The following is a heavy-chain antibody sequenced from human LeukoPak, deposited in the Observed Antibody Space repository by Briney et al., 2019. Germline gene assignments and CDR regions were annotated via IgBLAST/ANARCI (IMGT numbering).Heavy chain of an antibody. CDR2: INPNSGGT. CDR3: ARVYQWELDEFDY. V-gene: IGHV1-2*02. J-gene: IGHJ4*02. Sequence: ASVKVSCKASGYTFMNYGINWIRQAPGQGLEWMGWINPNSGGTNYAQKFQGRVTMTRDTSISTAYMELSRLSSDDTAAYYCARVYQWELDEFDYWGQGTLVTVSS. D-gene: IGHD1-26*01. CDR1: GYTFMNYG.